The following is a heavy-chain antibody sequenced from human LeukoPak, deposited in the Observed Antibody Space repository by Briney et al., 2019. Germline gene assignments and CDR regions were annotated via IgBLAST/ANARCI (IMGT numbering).Heavy chain of an antibody. D-gene: IGHD2-2*01. CDR2: ISYDGSTK. CDR1: GFTFSSYG. V-gene: IGHV3-30*18. J-gene: IGHJ1*01. CDR3: AKPTPVLSAAMAGSEN. Sequence: GGSLRPSCAASGFTFSSYGMHWVRQAAGKGLEWVAVISYDGSTKNHADSVKGRFTISRDNSKNTLYLQMNSLRPEDTAVYYCAKPTPVLSAAMAGSENWGQGTLVTVSS.